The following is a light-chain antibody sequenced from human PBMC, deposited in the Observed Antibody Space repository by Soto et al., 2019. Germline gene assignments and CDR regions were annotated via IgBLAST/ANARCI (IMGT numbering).Light chain of an antibody. CDR1: SSDVGGYNY. J-gene: IGLJ1*01. CDR2: EVS. Sequence: SVLTQPASVSGSPGQSITISCTGTSSDVGGYNYVSWYQQHPGKAPKLMIYEVSNRPSGVSNRFFGSKSGNTASLTISGLQAEDEADYYCSSYTSSSTPYVFGTGTKLTVL. V-gene: IGLV2-14*01. CDR3: SSYTSSSTPYV.